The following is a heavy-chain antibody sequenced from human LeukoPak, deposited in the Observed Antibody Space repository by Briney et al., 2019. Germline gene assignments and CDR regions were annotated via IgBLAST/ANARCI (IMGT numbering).Heavy chain of an antibody. CDR2: IKQDGSEK. CDR1: GFTFSSYW. CDR3: ARDIPPEYYGSGSHYYYYYYGMDV. V-gene: IGHV3-7*01. Sequence: GGSLRLSCAASGFTFSSYWMSWVRQAPGKGLEWVANIKQDGSEKYYVDSVKGRFTISRDNAKNSLYLQMNSLRAEDTAVYYCARDIPPEYYGSGSHYYYYYYGMDVWGQGTTVTVSS. D-gene: IGHD3-10*01. J-gene: IGHJ6*02.